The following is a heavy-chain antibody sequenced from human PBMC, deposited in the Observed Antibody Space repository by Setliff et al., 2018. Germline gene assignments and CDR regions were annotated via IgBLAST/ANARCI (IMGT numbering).Heavy chain of an antibody. V-gene: IGHV3-7*01. Sequence: GSLRLSCAASGFTFSSYWMNWVRQAPGKGLEWVANIKQDGNDKYYADSVKGRFTISRDNSRNTLYLQMNSLRAEDTAIYYCAKRSSGNNFDNWGPGTLVTVSS. D-gene: IGHD5-12*01. J-gene: IGHJ4*02. CDR3: AKRSSGNNFDN. CDR1: GFTFSSYW. CDR2: IKQDGNDK.